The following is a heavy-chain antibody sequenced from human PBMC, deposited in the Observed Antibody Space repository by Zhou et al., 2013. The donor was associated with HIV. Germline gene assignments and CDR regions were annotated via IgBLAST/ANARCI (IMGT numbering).Heavy chain of an antibody. CDR2: VQPYSGNT. V-gene: IGHV1-8*01. J-gene: IGHJ6*02. CDR3: ARGLVFYRRVYGMDV. Sequence: QVQLVQSGTEVRKPGASVKVSCKASGYTFTSYDINWVRQAAGQGLEWIGRVQPYSGNTDYAQRFQGRVTLTRNTSISTAYMELSSLRSEDTAVYYCARGLVFYRRVYGMDVWGQGTTVTVSS. D-gene: IGHD6-6*01. CDR1: GYTFTSYD.